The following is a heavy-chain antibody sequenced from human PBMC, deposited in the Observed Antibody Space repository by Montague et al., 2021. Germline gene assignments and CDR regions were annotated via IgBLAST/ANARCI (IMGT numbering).Heavy chain of an antibody. CDR3: ARNWTSAAPGGFDI. CDR2: ITLDGSST. Sequence: SRRLSCSASGFSFSSYWMHWVRQAPGKGLLWVSRITLDGSSTTFADSVKGRFTTSRDNAKATLYLQMNSLRAEDTAVYYCARNWTSAAPGGFDIWGQGTMVTVSS. J-gene: IGHJ3*02. D-gene: IGHD1-1*01. CDR1: GFSFSSYW. V-gene: IGHV3-74*01.